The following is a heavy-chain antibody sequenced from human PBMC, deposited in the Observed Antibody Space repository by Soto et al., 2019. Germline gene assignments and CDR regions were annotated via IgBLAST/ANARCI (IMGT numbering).Heavy chain of an antibody. CDR3: ARSPYTTGYHYGMDV. CDR2: IWYDGSNK. J-gene: IGHJ6*02. Sequence: GWSLSLSCASSVFSFILYGMHWVRQAPGKGLEWVAVIWYDGSNKYYADSVKGRFTISRDNSKNTLYLQMNSLRAEDTAVYYCARSPYTTGYHYGMDVWGQGTTVTVSS. CDR1: VFSFILYG. V-gene: IGHV3-33*01. D-gene: IGHD3-9*01.